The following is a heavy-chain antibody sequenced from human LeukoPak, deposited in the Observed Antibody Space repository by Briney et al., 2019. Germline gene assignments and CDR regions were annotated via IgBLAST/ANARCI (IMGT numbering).Heavy chain of an antibody. V-gene: IGHV3-9*01. Sequence: PGGSLRLSCAASGFTFDDYAMHWVRQAPGKGLEWVSGISWNSGSIGYADSVKGRLTISRDNAKNSLYLQMNSLRAEDTALYYCAKGSSWFGELSSFTYYFDYWGQGTLVTVSS. D-gene: IGHD3-10*01. CDR2: ISWNSGSI. J-gene: IGHJ4*02. CDR3: AKGSSWFGELSSFTYYFDY. CDR1: GFTFDDYA.